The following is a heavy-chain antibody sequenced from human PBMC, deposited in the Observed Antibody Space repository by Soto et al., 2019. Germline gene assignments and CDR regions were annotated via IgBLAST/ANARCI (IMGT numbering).Heavy chain of an antibody. D-gene: IGHD3-22*01. Sequence: EVQLVETGGGLIQPGGSLRLSCAASGFSVSSNYMNWVRQAPGKGLEWLSVIYSGGDTHYADSVKGRFSVSRDNSENRVYLEMKSLRFEDTAIYYCARDPFPHYSHDTSVFQKGGLGTLVTVSS. CDR1: GFSVSSNY. CDR2: IYSGGDT. V-gene: IGHV3-53*05. J-gene: IGHJ4*02. CDR3: ARDPFPHYSHDTSVFQK.